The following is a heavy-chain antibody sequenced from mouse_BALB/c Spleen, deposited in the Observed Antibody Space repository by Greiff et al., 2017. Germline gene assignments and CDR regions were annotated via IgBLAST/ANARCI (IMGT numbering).Heavy chain of an antibody. CDR3: ASPYGNNAMDY. J-gene: IGHJ4*01. Sequence: VQLQQSGAELVKPGASVKLSCTASGFNIKDTYMHWVKQRPEQGLEWIGRIDPANGNTKYDPKFQGKATITADTSSNTAYLQLSSLTSEDTAVYYCASPYGNNAMDYWGQGTSVTVSS. V-gene: IGHV14-3*02. D-gene: IGHD2-1*01. CDR1: GFNIKDTY. CDR2: IDPANGNT.